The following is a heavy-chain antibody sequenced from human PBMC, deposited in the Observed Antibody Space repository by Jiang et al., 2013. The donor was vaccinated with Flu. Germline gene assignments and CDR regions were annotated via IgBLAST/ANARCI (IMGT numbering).Heavy chain of an antibody. J-gene: IGHJ4*02. Sequence: SGAEVKKPGSSVKVSCKASGGTFSSYAISWVRQAPGQGLEWMGGIIPIFGTANYAQKFQGRVTITADESTSTAYMELSSLRSEDTAVYYCARDLNYYDSSGYYVIGYWGQGTLVTVSS. V-gene: IGHV1-69*01. CDR3: ARDLNYYDSSGYYVIGY. CDR2: IIPIFGTA. CDR1: GGTFSSYA. D-gene: IGHD3-22*01.